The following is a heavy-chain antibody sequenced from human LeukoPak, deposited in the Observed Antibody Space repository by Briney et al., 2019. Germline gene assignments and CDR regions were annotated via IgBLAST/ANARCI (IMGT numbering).Heavy chain of an antibody. D-gene: IGHD3-3*01. Sequence: SETLSLTCSVSGGSISSYYWSWIRQPPGKGLEWIGYLFYSASTNYNPSLKSRVTISVDTSKNQSSLKLSYVTVEDTAVYYCARQDDFWSGSTDPYYYYYMDVWGKGTTVTVSS. J-gene: IGHJ6*03. CDR3: ARQDDFWSGSTDPYYYYYMDV. CDR2: LFYSAST. CDR1: GGSISSYY. V-gene: IGHV4-59*01.